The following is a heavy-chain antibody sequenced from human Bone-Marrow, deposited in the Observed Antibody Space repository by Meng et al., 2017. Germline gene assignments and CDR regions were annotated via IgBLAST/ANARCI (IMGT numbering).Heavy chain of an antibody. D-gene: IGHD2-15*01. J-gene: IGHJ4*02. V-gene: IGHV3-30*01. Sequence: QVTLVESGGGVVQPGRSLRLSCAASGFTFSSYAMHWVRQAPGKGLEWVAVISYDGSNKYYADSVKGRFTISRDNSKNTLYLQMNSLRAEDTAVYYCARDRGGIDYWGQGTLVTVSS. CDR2: ISYDGSNK. CDR1: GFTFSSYA. CDR3: ARDRGGIDY.